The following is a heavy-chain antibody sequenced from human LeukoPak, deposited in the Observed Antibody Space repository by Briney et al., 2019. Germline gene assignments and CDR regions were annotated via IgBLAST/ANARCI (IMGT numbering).Heavy chain of an antibody. CDR1: GYTFTRHY. Sequence: VASVKVSCKASGYTFTRHYMNWVRQAPGQGLEWMGKINPSSGGTGYAQKFQGRVTITRDTSTSTVYMELTSLRSEDTAVYYCARDGLYCTNGVCSSDIWGQGTLVTVSS. J-gene: IGHJ3*02. CDR3: ARDGLYCTNGVCSSDI. D-gene: IGHD2-8*01. V-gene: IGHV1-46*01. CDR2: INPSSGGT.